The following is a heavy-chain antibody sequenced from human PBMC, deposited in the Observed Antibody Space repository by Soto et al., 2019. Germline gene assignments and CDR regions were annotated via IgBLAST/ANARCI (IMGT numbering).Heavy chain of an antibody. CDR2: IKQDGTEK. Sequence: GGSLRLSCAPSGFTFSRYWMSWVRQAPGKGLEWVANIKQDGTEKNAVDSVKGRFTISRDNAKNLLYLQMNSLRAEDTAIYYCARGLFNYFYGMDVWGQGTTVTVSS. J-gene: IGHJ6*02. CDR3: ARGLFNYFYGMDV. D-gene: IGHD3-22*01. CDR1: GFTFSRYW. V-gene: IGHV3-7*01.